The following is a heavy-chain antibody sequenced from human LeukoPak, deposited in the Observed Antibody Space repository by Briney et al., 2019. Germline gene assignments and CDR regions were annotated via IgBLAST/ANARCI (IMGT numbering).Heavy chain of an antibody. CDR3: ARALPTYYYGSVSYDY. D-gene: IGHD3-10*01. CDR2: INPNSGGT. Sequence: GASVKVSCKASGYTFTGYYMHWVRQAPGQGLEWMGWINPNSGGTNYAQKFQGRVTMTRDTSISTAYMELSRLRSDDTAVYYCARALPTYYYGSVSYDYWGQGTLVTVSS. V-gene: IGHV1-2*02. CDR1: GYTFTGYY. J-gene: IGHJ4*02.